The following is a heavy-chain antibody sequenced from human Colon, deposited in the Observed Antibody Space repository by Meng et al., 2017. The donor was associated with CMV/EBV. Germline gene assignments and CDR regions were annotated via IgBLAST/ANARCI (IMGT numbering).Heavy chain of an antibody. V-gene: IGHV1-2*02. D-gene: IGHD3-22*01. CDR1: EYTFTGYY. J-gene: IGHJ4*02. CDR3: ARDWYPGDRRGSFDY. Sequence: VQVGQSGAEVKKPGASVKVSCKASEYTFTGYYMHWVRQAPGQGLEWMGWINPNSGGTNYAQKFQGRVTMTRDTSITTAYMELSRLRSDDTAVYYCARDWYPGDRRGSFDYWGQGTLVTVSS. CDR2: INPNSGGT.